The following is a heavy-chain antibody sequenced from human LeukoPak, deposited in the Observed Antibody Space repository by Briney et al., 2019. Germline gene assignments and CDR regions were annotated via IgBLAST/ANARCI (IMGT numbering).Heavy chain of an antibody. D-gene: IGHD2-15*01. CDR2: IWYDGSNK. CDR3: ARDRGCSGGSCYPNYYYYGMDV. Sequence: GRSLRLSCAASGFTFSSYGMHWVRQAPGKGLEWVAVIWYDGSNKYYADSVKGRFTISRDNSKNTLYLQMNSLRAEDTAVYYCARDRGCSGGSCYPNYYYYGMDVWGKGTTVTVSS. J-gene: IGHJ6*04. CDR1: GFTFSSYG. V-gene: IGHV3-33*01.